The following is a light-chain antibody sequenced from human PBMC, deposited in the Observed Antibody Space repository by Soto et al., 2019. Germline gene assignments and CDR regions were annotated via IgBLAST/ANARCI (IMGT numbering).Light chain of an antibody. CDR3: SSYAGSNTYV. Sequence: QSVLTQPPSASGSSGQAVTITCTGTTSDVGGYKYVSRHQQHPGKAPRLMIFEVNKRPSGVPDRFSGSKSGNTASLTVSGLQPEDDADYYCSSYAGSNTYVFGTGTKVTV. J-gene: IGLJ1*01. CDR1: TSDVGGYKY. CDR2: EVN. V-gene: IGLV2-8*01.